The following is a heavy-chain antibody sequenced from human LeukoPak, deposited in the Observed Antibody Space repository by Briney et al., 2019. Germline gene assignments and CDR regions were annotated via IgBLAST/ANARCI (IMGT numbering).Heavy chain of an antibody. CDR1: GGSFSRYH. Sequence: NPAETESLTCAVYGGSFSRYHWSGTRDPPGKGVEWIGEFYHSGSTNYHHSLKSQVTISVDTAKNQFSLKLSSVTVADTAVYYCASVPGPGDGPYYYYKDVWGKGTTVTVSS. CDR2: FYHSGST. V-gene: IGHV4-34*01. J-gene: IGHJ6*03. CDR3: ASVPGPGDGPYYYYKDV. D-gene: IGHD1-14*01.